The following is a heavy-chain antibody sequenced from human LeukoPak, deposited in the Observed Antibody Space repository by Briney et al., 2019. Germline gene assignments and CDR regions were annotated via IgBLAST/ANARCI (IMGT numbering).Heavy chain of an antibody. CDR3: ARWVTADRGKKDAFDI. V-gene: IGHV5-51*01. D-gene: IGHD2-21*02. CDR1: GYNFAIYW. Sequence: GESLQISCETSGYNFAIYWIGWVRQMPGKGLEWMGLIFPGDSDTRYSPSFQGQVTFSADKSVTTAYLQWSSLKASDTAMYYCARWVTADRGKKDAFDIWGQGTMVTVSS. CDR2: IFPGDSDT. J-gene: IGHJ3*02.